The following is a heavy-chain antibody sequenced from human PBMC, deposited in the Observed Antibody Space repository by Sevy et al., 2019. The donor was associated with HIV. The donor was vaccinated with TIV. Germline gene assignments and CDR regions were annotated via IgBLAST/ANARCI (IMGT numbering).Heavy chain of an antibody. D-gene: IGHD6-13*01. CDR3: ARESIATVGDFDY. V-gene: IGHV4-59*01. CDR2: IYYSGST. CDR1: GGSFNNYY. J-gene: IGHJ4*02. Sequence: SENLSLTCTVSGGSFNNYYWSWIRQPPGKGLQWIGYIYYSGSTNYNPSLKSRVIMSLDTSKNQFSLKLSSVTAADTSRYYCARESIATVGDFDYWGQGTLVTVSS.